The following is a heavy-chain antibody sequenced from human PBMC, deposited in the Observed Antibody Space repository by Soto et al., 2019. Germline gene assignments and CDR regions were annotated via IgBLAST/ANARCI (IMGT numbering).Heavy chain of an antibody. Sequence: PSETLSLTCAVYGGSFSGYYWSWIRQPPGKGLEWIGEINHSGSTNYNPSLKSRVTISVDTSKNQFSLKLSSVTAADTAVYYCARGHAGAHWFDPWGQGTLVTAPQ. CDR1: GGSFSGYY. J-gene: IGHJ5*02. CDR2: INHSGST. CDR3: ARGHAGAHWFDP. V-gene: IGHV4-34*01.